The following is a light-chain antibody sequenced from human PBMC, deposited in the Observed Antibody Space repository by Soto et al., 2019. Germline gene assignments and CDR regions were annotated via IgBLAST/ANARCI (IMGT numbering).Light chain of an antibody. CDR1: QSLTGS. CDR2: VVS. CDR3: QQYKVYPYT. J-gene: IGKJ2*01. V-gene: IGKV1-5*01. Sequence: DIQMTQSPSTLSASIGDRVTLTCRASQSLTGSLAWYQQKPGRPPKLLIYVVSILASGVPSRFSGSESGTEFTLTISSLRPDDFATFYCQQYKVYPYTFGQGT.